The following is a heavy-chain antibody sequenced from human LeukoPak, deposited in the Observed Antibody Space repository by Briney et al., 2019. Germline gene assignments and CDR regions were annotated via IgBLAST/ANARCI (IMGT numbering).Heavy chain of an antibody. Sequence: GASVKVSCKASGYTFTSYWIQWVRQAPGQGPEWMGLINPDGGSTAYAHRFQGRVIMTRDTSTSTAYMDLSSLRSEDTAVYHCARAPRNSSTMLDFWGQGTLVTISS. CDR3: ARAPRNSSTMLDF. V-gene: IGHV1-46*01. CDR2: INPDGGST. J-gene: IGHJ4*02. CDR1: GYTFTSYW. D-gene: IGHD6-13*01.